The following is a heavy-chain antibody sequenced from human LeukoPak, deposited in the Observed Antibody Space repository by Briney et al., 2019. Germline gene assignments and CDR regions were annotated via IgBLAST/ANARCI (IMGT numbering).Heavy chain of an antibody. J-gene: IGHJ6*03. CDR1: GFTFDDYG. CDR3: ARVLRYCSGGNCYSGGLGYMDV. D-gene: IGHD2-15*01. CDR2: INWNGGST. Sequence: PGRSLRLSCAASGFTFDDYGMSWVRQAPGPGLEWVSGINWNGGSTGYADSVKGRFTISRDNAKNSLYLQMNSLRAEDTAVYYCARVLRYCSGGNCYSGGLGYMDVWGKGTTVTISS. V-gene: IGHV3-20*04.